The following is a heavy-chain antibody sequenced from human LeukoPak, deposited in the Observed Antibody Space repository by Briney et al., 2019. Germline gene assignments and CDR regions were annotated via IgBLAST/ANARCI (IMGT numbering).Heavy chain of an antibody. Sequence: PGGSLRLSCAASGFTFSSYWMSWVRQAPGKGLEWVANIKQDGSEKYYVDSVKGRFTISRDNAKNSLYLQMNSLRAEDTAVYYAVAGTFSSGGDYFDYWGQGTLVTVSS. D-gene: IGHD6-19*01. V-gene: IGHV3-7*01. CDR1: GFTFSSYW. CDR2: IKQDGSEK. CDR3: VAGTFSSGGDYFDY. J-gene: IGHJ4*02.